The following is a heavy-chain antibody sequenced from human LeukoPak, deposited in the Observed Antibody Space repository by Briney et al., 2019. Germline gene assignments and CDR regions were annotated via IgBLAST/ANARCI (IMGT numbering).Heavy chain of an antibody. V-gene: IGHV1-69*01. D-gene: IGHD3-10*01. CDR2: IIPIFGTA. Sequence: SVKVSCKASGGTFSSYAISWARQAPGQGLEWMGGIIPIFGTANYAQKFQGRVTITADESTSTAYMELSSLRSEDTAVYYCARELGLDYYGSGSRRSDPYYYYGMDVWGKGTTVTVSS. CDR1: GGTFSSYA. J-gene: IGHJ6*04. CDR3: ARELGLDYYGSGSRRSDPYYYYGMDV.